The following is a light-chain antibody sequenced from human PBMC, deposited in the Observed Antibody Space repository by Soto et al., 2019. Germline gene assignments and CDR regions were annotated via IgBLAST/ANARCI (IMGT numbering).Light chain of an antibody. J-gene: IGLJ7*01. CDR2: TNN. V-gene: IGLV1-44*01. CDR1: YSNIGSNT. CDR3: AAWDDSLNGRGV. Sequence: QSVLTQPPSASGTPGQRVTISCSGSYSNIGSNTVNWYQQFPGAAPKLLISTNNQRPSGVPDRFSGSKSGTSASLTITGLQSDDEAVHYCAAWDDSLNGRGVFGGGTQLTVL.